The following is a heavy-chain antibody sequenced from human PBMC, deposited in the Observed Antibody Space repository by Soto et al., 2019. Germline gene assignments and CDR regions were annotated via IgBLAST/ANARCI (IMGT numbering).Heavy chain of an antibody. J-gene: IGHJ4*02. CDR3: ARETGYYDSSGYYRGGYYFDY. Sequence: SQTLSLTCVISGDSVSSNSAAWNWIRQSPSRGLEWLGRTYYRSKWYNDYAVSVKSRITINPDTSKNQFSLQLNSVTPEDTAVYYCARETGYYDSSGYYRGGYYFDYRGQRTLVTVSS. CDR2: TYYRSKWYN. D-gene: IGHD3-22*01. V-gene: IGHV6-1*01. CDR1: GDSVSSNSAA.